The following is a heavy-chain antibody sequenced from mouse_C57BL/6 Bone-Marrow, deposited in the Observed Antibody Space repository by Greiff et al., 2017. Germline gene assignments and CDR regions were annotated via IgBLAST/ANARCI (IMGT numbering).Heavy chain of an antibody. CDR3: ARSYDYDDYTMDY. CDR2: MHPNGGSP. J-gene: IGHJ4*01. Sequence: QVQLQQPGAELVKPGASVTLSCKASGYTFTNYWMNWVKQRPGQGLEWIGMMHPNGGSPDYNEKFKSEATLSVDKASRTAYMELSSLTSEDSAVYYCARSYDYDDYTMDYWGQGTSVTVSS. V-gene: IGHV1-64*01. CDR1: GYTFTNYW. D-gene: IGHD2-4*01.